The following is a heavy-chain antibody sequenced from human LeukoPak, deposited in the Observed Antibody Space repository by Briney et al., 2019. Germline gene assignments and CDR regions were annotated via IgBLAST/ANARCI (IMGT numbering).Heavy chain of an antibody. D-gene: IGHD6-13*01. CDR3: AKATSPSSSWYGFDY. V-gene: IGHV3-48*03. J-gene: IGHJ4*02. CDR1: GFTFSAYE. CDR2: ISSSGSTI. Sequence: PGGSLRLSCAASGFTFSAYEMNWVRQAPGKGLEWVSYISSSGSTIYYADSVKGRFTISRDNAKNSLYLQMNSLRAEDMALYYCAKATSPSSSWYGFDYWGQGTLVTVSS.